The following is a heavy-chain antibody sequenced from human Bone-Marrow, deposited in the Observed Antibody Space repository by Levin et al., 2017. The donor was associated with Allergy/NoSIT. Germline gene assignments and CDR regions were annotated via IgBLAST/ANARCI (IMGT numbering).Heavy chain of an antibody. CDR2: IKQDGSEK. CDR1: GFTFSTYW. CDR3: ASMWGGY. D-gene: IGHD1-26*01. Sequence: GGSLRLSCAASGFTFSTYWMSWARQVSGKGLEWVANIKQDGSEKYYLDSVKGRFTISRDNAKNSLYLQMNSLRAEDTAVYYCASMWGGYWGQGTLVTVSS. V-gene: IGHV3-7*01. J-gene: IGHJ4*02.